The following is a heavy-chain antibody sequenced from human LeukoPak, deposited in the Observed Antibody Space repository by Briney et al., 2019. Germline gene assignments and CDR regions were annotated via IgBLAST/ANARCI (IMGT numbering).Heavy chain of an antibody. J-gene: IGHJ3*02. CDR3: ARGGRDGFDI. Sequence: GGSLRLSCAASGFTFSTYDMHWVRRATGKGLEWVSAIATGGDTFYSASVKGRFTIFRQNAKSSLYLQMNSLRAGDTAVYYCARGGRDGFDIWGQGTRVTVSS. CDR2: IATGGDT. V-gene: IGHV3-13*01. D-gene: IGHD2-15*01. CDR1: GFTFSTYD.